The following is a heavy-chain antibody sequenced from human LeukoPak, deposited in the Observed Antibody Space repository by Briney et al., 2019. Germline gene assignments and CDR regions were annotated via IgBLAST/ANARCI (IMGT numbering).Heavy chain of an antibody. J-gene: IGHJ4*02. CDR2: INRSGST. CDR1: GASIISNNW. V-gene: IGHV4-4*02. CDR3: ARGPLYGDRKGGDY. D-gene: IGHD4-17*01. Sequence: SETLSLTCAVSGASIISNNWWSWVRQPPGKGLEWIGEINRSGSTNYNPSLKSRVTISVDTSKNQFSLKLSSVTAADTAVYYCARGPLYGDRKGGDYWGQGTLVTVSS.